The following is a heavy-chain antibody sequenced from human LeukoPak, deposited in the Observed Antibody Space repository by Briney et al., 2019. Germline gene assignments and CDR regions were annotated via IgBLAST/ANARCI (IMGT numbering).Heavy chain of an antibody. CDR2: INSGSTTI. CDR1: GFPFSSYS. Sequence: PGGSLRLSCAAYGFPFSSYSMNWVRQAPGKGLEWVSYINSGSTTIYSADSVKGRFTISRDNAKNSLFLQMNSLRAEDTAVYYCARSRTSNRYFDLWGRGTLVTVSS. J-gene: IGHJ2*01. CDR3: ARSRTSNRYFDL. V-gene: IGHV3-48*01. D-gene: IGHD2-8*01.